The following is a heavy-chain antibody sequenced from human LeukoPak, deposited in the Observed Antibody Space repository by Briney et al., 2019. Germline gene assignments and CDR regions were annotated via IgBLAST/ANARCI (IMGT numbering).Heavy chain of an antibody. D-gene: IGHD2-21*01. J-gene: IGHJ4*02. Sequence: GGSLRLSCAASGFTFNDYAMYWVRQTPGKGLEWVTLISYDGYDKSYADSVRGRFTISRDNSKNTLYLQMDSLRREDTAVYYCARDFFPIVGQSWFENGVWGQGTLVTVSS. CDR1: GFTFNDYA. CDR3: ARDFFPIVGQSWFENGV. CDR2: ISYDGYDK. V-gene: IGHV3-30-3*01.